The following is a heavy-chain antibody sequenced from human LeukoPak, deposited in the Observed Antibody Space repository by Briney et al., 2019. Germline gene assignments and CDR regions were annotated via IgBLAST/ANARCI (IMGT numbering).Heavy chain of an antibody. CDR3: ARGYCSGGSCYGWFDP. CDR1: GYTFTGYY. V-gene: IGHV1-2*04. D-gene: IGHD2-15*01. Sequence: ASVKVSCKASGYTFTGYYMHWVRQAPGQGREGMGWINPNSGGTNYAQKFQGWVTMTRDTSISTAYMELSRLRSDDTAVYYCARGYCSGGSCYGWFDPWGQGTLVTVSS. J-gene: IGHJ5*02. CDR2: INPNSGGT.